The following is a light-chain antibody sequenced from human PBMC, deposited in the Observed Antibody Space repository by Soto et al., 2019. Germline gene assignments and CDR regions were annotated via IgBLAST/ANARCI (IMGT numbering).Light chain of an antibody. CDR3: QQSYSTLT. CDR2: GAS. J-gene: IGKJ4*01. V-gene: IGKV1-39*01. CDR1: QIISGY. Sequence: DIQMTQSPSSPSASVGDRVTITCRATQIISGYLNWYQQKPGKAPKLLIYGASTLQRGVPSRFSGSGSGTDFTLTISSLEPEDSATYYCQQSYSTLTFGGGTKVEIK.